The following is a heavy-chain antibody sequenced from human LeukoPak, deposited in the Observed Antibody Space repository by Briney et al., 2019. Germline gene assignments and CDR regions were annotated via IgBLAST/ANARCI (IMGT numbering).Heavy chain of an antibody. CDR3: VRAQGYSSGWDFQH. D-gene: IGHD6-19*01. CDR1: GGAISTYY. CDR2: IYYTGST. V-gene: IGHV4-59*01. Sequence: SETLSLTCTVSGGAISTYYWSWLRQTPGMGLEWIGYIYYTGSTNYNPSLKSRVTISVDASKNQFSLKMSSMTAADTAVYYCVRAQGYSSGWDFQHWGQGTLVTVSS. J-gene: IGHJ1*01.